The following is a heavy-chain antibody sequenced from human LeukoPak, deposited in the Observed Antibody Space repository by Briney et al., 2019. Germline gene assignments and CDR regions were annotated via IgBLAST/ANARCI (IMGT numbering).Heavy chain of an antibody. CDR3: ARGARDGALDY. V-gene: IGHV7-4-1*02. CDR1: GYSFTTHG. D-gene: IGHD3-10*01. CDR2: IDTYTRSA. Sequence: GASVKVSCKASGYSFTTHGINWVRQAPGQGLEWMGWIDTYTRSASYVQGLEGRFVYSLDTSVETAYLQISNLKAEDTAVYYCARGARDGALDYWGQGTLVTVSS. J-gene: IGHJ4*02.